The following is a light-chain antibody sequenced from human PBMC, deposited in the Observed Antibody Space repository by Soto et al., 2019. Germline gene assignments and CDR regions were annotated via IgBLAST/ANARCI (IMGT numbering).Light chain of an antibody. J-gene: IGLJ1*01. CDR2: DVS. CDR1: SSDVGGYNY. V-gene: IGLV2-14*01. CDR3: SSYTSSTTYV. Sequence: QSVLTQPASVSASPGQSIAISCTGTSSDVGGYNYVSWYQQHPGKAHKLMIYDVSNRPSGVSNRFSGSKSGNTASLTISVLQAEDEADYYCSSYTSSTTYVFGTGTKVTV.